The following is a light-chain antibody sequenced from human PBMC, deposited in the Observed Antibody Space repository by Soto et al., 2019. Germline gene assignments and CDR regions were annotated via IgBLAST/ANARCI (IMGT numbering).Light chain of an antibody. CDR3: QQYYNWRAIT. Sequence: EIVMTQSPATLSMSPGEGATLSCRASQSIANNLAWYQQRPGQAPRLLIYGASTRATGIPARFSGSGSGTEFTLSMSWLKSEDFAPYYRQQYYNWRAITLGHGPRLEIK. CDR2: GAS. J-gene: IGKJ5*01. CDR1: QSIANN. V-gene: IGKV3D-15*01.